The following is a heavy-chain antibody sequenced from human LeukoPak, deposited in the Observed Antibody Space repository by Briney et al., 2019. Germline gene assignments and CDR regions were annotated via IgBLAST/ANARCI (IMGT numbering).Heavy chain of an antibody. CDR3: ARDQYDYVWGTNDAFDI. J-gene: IGHJ3*02. V-gene: IGHV3-7*01. D-gene: IGHD3-16*01. Sequence: GGSLRLSCAASGFTFSSYWMSWVRQAPGKGLEWVANIKQDGSEKYYVDSVKGRFTISRDNAKNSLYLQMNSLRAEDTAVYYCARDQYDYVWGTNDAFDIWGQGTMVTVSS. CDR1: GFTFSSYW. CDR2: IKQDGSEK.